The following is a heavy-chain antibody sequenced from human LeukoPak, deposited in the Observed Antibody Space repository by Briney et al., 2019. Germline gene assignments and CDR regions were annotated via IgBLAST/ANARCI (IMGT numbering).Heavy chain of an antibody. Sequence: SETLSLTCTVSGYSISSGYYWGWIRQPPGKGLEWIGSIYHSGSTYYNPSLKSRITISVDTSKNQFSLKLSSVTAADTAVYYCARDLSGWLTTVTDLDYWGQGTLVTVSS. CDR3: ARDLSGWLTTVTDLDY. J-gene: IGHJ4*02. CDR2: IYHSGST. V-gene: IGHV4-38-2*02. CDR1: GYSISSGYY. D-gene: IGHD4-17*01.